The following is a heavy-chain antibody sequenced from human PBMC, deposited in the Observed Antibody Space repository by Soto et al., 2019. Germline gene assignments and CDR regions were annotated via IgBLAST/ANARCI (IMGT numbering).Heavy chain of an antibody. Sequence: GGSLRLSCAASGFTFSSYAMSWVRQAPGKGLEWVSAISGSGGSTYYADSVKGRFTISRGNSKNTLDLQMNSLRAEDTAVYYCAKDLGGSVGYCSGGSCYSDISGYFDYWGQGTLVTVSS. CDR3: AKDLGGSVGYCSGGSCYSDISGYFDY. D-gene: IGHD2-15*01. V-gene: IGHV3-23*01. CDR2: ISGSGGST. J-gene: IGHJ4*02. CDR1: GFTFSSYA.